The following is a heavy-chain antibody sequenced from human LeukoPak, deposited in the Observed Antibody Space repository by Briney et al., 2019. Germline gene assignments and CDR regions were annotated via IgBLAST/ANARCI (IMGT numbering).Heavy chain of an antibody. CDR1: GFTFDDYG. V-gene: IGHV3-20*04. CDR3: ARPRGCSSTTCYLTDAFDI. CDR2: IIWNGDSI. J-gene: IGHJ3*02. D-gene: IGHD2-2*01. Sequence: GGSLRLSCAASGFTFDDYGMSCVRQAPGKGLEWVSGIIWNGDSIGYADSVKGRFTISRDNAKNSLYLQINSLRAEDTALYYCARPRGCSSTTCYLTDAFDIWGQGTMVTVSS.